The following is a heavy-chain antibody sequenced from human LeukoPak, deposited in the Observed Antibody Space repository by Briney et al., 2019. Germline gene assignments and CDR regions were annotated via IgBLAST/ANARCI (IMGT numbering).Heavy chain of an antibody. CDR1: GISFSTYS. CDR2: ISSSSSYI. D-gene: IGHD3-22*01. V-gene: IGHV3-21*01. Sequence: GGSLRLSCVASGISFSTYSMNWVRQAPGKGLEWVSSISSSSSYIYYADSVKGRFTISRDNAKNSLYLQMNSLRAEDTAVHYCARVTYYDSSGYYVFDYWGQGTLVTVSS. J-gene: IGHJ4*02. CDR3: ARVTYYDSSGYYVFDY.